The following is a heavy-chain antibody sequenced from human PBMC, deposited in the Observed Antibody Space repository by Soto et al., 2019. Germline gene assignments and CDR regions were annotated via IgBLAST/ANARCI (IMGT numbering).Heavy chain of an antibody. D-gene: IGHD4-17*01. J-gene: IGHJ4*02. CDR1: GFTFSSYG. CDR2: IWYDGSNK. Sequence: VQLVESGGGLVQPGGSLRLSCAASGFTFSSYGMHWVRQAPGKGLEWVAVIWYDGSNKYYADSVKGRFTISRDNSKNTLYLQMNSLRAEDTAVYYCARDSAYGGNSGSDYWGQGTLVTVSS. V-gene: IGHV3-33*08. CDR3: ARDSAYGGNSGSDY.